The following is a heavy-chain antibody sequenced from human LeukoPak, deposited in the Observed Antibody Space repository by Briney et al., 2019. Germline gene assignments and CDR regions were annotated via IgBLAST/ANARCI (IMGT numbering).Heavy chain of an antibody. Sequence: GESMTLSSAVSALTVSINYMSWVRQAPGKGLEWVSVIYSGVSTYYADSVKDRYPISRDNSKNTLYLQMNSVRAEDAAVYYCARARGVRESPYGFPYYYYGMDVWGQGTTVTDSS. V-gene: IGHV3-66*01. CDR2: IYSGVST. J-gene: IGHJ6*02. CDR1: ALTVSINY. D-gene: IGHD4-17*01. CDR3: ARARGVRESPYGFPYYYYGMDV.